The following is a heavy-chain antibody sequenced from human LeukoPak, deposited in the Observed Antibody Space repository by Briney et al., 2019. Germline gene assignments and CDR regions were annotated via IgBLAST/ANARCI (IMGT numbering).Heavy chain of an antibody. CDR3: AREGSPFYYYYMDV. Sequence: GGSLRLSCAASGFTFSSYWMSWVRQAPGKGLEWVANIKQDGSEKHYVDSVKGRFTISRDNAKNSLYLQMNSLRAEDTAVYYCAREGSPFYYYYMDVWGKGTTVTVSS. V-gene: IGHV3-7*03. J-gene: IGHJ6*03. D-gene: IGHD2-15*01. CDR1: GFTFSSYW. CDR2: IKQDGSEK.